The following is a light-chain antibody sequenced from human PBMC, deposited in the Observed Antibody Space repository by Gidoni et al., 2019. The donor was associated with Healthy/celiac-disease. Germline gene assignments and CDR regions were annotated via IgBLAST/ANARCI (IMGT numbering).Light chain of an antibody. Sequence: QSVLTQPPSASGTPGQRVTISCSGSSSNIGSNTVNWYQQLPGTAPNLLIYSNNQRPSGVPDRFSGSKSGTSASLAISGLQSEDEADYYCAAWDDSLNGPFGTGTKVTVL. CDR1: SSNIGSNT. J-gene: IGLJ1*01. V-gene: IGLV1-44*01. CDR2: SNN. CDR3: AAWDDSLNGP.